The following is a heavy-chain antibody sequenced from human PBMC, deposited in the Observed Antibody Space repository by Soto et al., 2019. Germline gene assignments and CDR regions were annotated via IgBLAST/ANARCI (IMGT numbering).Heavy chain of an antibody. V-gene: IGHV4-31*03. Sequence: SETLSLTCTVSGASITTGGSYWGWIRQPPGKGLEWIAYMHYDGETFHNPSLRSRITISSDKSKNQFSLRLTSVTATDTAVYYCARTRVGASSPTDFWGQGTLVTVSS. CDR2: MHYDGET. J-gene: IGHJ4*02. D-gene: IGHD1-26*01. CDR1: GASITTGGSY. CDR3: ARTRVGASSPTDF.